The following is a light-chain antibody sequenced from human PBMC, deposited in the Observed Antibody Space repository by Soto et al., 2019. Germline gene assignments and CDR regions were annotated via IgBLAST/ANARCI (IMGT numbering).Light chain of an antibody. Sequence: QSVLTQPPSASGSPGQSVTISCTGTSSDIGAYNYVSWYQQHPDKVPKLIIHEVTRRPSGVPDRFSASKSGNTASLTVSGLQAEDEADYYCSSHGGANNFYVFGNGTKVTVL. CDR1: SSDIGAYNY. V-gene: IGLV2-8*01. CDR3: SSHGGANNFYV. CDR2: EVT. J-gene: IGLJ1*01.